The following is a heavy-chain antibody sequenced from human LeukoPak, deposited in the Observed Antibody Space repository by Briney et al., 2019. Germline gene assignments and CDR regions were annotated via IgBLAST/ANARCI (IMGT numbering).Heavy chain of an antibody. CDR3: ATYGGTTSTPYYYYYMDV. D-gene: IGHD1-7*01. CDR1: GYTFTSYY. V-gene: IGHV1-46*01. CDR2: INPSGGST. Sequence: WASVKVSCKASGYTFTSYYMHWVRQAPGQGLEWMGIINPSGGSTSYAQKFQGRVTMTRDTSTSTVYMELSSLRSEDTAVYYCATYGGTTSTPYYYYYMDVWGKGTTVTVSS. J-gene: IGHJ6*03.